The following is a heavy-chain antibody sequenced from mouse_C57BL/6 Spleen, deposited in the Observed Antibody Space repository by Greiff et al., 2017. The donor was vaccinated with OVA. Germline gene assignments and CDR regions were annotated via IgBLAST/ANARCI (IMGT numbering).Heavy chain of an antibody. Sequence: VQLQQPGAELVKPGASMKLSCKASGYTFTSYWMHWVKQRPGQGLEWIGMIHPNSGSTNYNEKFKSKATLTVDKSSSTAYMQLSSLTSEDSAVYYCARSGDGYFYFDYWGQGTTLTVSS. CDR3: ARSGDGYFYFDY. CDR2: IHPNSGST. J-gene: IGHJ2*01. D-gene: IGHD2-3*01. V-gene: IGHV1-64*01. CDR1: GYTFTSYW.